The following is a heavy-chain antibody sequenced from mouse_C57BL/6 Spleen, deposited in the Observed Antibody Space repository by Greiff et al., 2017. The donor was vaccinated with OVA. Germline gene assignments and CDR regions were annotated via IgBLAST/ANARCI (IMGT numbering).Heavy chain of an antibody. CDR1: GFTFSDYY. D-gene: IGHD4-1*01. Sequence: EVMLVESGGGLVQPGGSLKLSCAASGFTFSDYYMYWVRQTPEKRLEWVAYISNGGGSTYYPDTVKGRFTISRDNAKNTLYLQMSRLKSEDTAMYYCARQTGSAWFAYWGQGTLVTVSA. J-gene: IGHJ3*01. CDR3: ARQTGSAWFAY. CDR2: ISNGGGST. V-gene: IGHV5-12*01.